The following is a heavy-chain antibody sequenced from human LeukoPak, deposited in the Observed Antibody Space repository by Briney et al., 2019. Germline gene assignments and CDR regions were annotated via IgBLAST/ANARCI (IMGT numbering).Heavy chain of an antibody. D-gene: IGHD6-19*01. CDR1: GFTFSSYG. CDR2: ISTSSNRI. Sequence: PGGSLRLSCAASGFTFSSYGMNWVRQAPGQGLELVSYISTSSNRIDYADSVKGRLTMSRDNAKNLLYLQMNSLRDEDTAMYYCARVSAPGTSGWYFGYWGQGTLVTVSS. CDR3: ARVSAPGTSGWYFGY. J-gene: IGHJ4*02. V-gene: IGHV3-48*02.